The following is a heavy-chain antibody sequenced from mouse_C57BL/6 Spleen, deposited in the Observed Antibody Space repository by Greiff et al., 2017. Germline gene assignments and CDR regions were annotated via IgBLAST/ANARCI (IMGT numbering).Heavy chain of an antibody. D-gene: IGHD1-1*01. Sequence: EVKVEESGGGLVKPGGSLKLSCAASGFTFSDYGMHWVRQAPEKGLEWVAYISSGSSTIYYADTVKGRFTISRDNAKNTLFLQMTSLRSEDTAMYYCARPGYGSSYPAWFAYWGQGTLVTVSA. CDR1: GFTFSDYG. CDR3: ARPGYGSSYPAWFAY. J-gene: IGHJ3*01. CDR2: ISSGSSTI. V-gene: IGHV5-17*01.